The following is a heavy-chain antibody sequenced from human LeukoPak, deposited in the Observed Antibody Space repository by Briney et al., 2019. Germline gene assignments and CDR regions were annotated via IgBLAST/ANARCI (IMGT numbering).Heavy chain of an antibody. CDR1: GYTFTSYA. Sequence: APVKVSCKASGYTFTSYAMHWVRQAPGQRLEWMGWINAGNGNTKYSQKFQGRVTITRDTSASTAYMELSSLRSEDTAVYYCARDFCSSTSCYYFDYWGQGTLVTVSS. CDR3: ARDFCSSTSCYYFDY. CDR2: INAGNGNT. J-gene: IGHJ4*02. D-gene: IGHD2-2*01. V-gene: IGHV1-3*01.